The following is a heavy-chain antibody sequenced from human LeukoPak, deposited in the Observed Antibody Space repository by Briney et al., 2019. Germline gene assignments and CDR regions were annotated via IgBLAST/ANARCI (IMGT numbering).Heavy chain of an antibody. CDR2: IDHSGST. CDR3: AKGTIAARLSN. J-gene: IGHJ4*02. CDR1: GGSISSYY. V-gene: IGHV4-59*04. D-gene: IGHD6-6*01. Sequence: SETLSLTCTVSGGSISSYYWSWIRQPAGKGLEWIGEIDHSGSTNYNPSLKSRVTMSVDTSNNQFSLKLNSVTAADTAVYYCAKGTIAARLSNWGQGTLVTVSS.